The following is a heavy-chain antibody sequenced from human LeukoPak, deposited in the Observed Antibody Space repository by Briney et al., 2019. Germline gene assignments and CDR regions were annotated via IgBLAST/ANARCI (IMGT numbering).Heavy chain of an antibody. CDR3: ARDRRPLTVYSFDY. Sequence: PGGSLRLSCAASGFTFSSYSMNWVRQAPGKGLEWVSSISTSSSYIYYADSVKGRFTISRDNAKNSLYLQMNSLRAEDTAVYYCARDRRPLTVYSFDYWGQGTLVTVSS. D-gene: IGHD3-9*01. CDR2: ISTSSSYI. V-gene: IGHV3-21*01. J-gene: IGHJ4*02. CDR1: GFTFSSYS.